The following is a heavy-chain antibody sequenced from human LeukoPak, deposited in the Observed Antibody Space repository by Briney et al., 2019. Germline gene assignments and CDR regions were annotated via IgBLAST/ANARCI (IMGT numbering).Heavy chain of an antibody. CDR2: ISYDGSNK. D-gene: IGHD3-22*01. J-gene: IGHJ4*02. CDR1: GFTFSSNA. V-gene: IGHV3-30*03. Sequence: PGGSLRLSCAASGFTFSSNAMHWVRQAPGKGLEWVAVISYDGSNKYYADSVRGRFSISRDNSKNTLYLQMSSLRDEDTAVYYCAREKLSFFDSSGYFDYWGQGTLVTVSP. CDR3: AREKLSFFDSSGYFDY.